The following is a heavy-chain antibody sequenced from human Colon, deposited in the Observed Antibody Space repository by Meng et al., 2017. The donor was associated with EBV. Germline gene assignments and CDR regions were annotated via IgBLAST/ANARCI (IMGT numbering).Heavy chain of an antibody. CDR2: IYHSGST. V-gene: IGHV4-4*02. J-gene: IGHJ4*02. D-gene: IGHD5-18*01. CDR1: GGSISSFYW. CDR3: ARGGYYSFDY. Sequence: HVPLQQWRPYSYTPSETRSPTWPVPGGSISSFYWWNMVHQSPGKRLEWIGEIYHSGSTNYNPSLKSRVTISVDKSKNQFSLKLTSVTAADTAVYYCARGGYYSFDYWGQRTLVTVSS.